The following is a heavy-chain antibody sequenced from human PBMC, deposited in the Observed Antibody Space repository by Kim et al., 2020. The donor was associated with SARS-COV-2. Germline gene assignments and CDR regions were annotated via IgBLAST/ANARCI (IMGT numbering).Heavy chain of an antibody. CDR3: AHWGYGGIKGAFDI. Sequence: PSFQGQVTISADKSISTAYLQWSSLKASDTAMYYCAHWGYGGIKGAFDIWGQGTMVTVSS. J-gene: IGHJ3*02. V-gene: IGHV5-51*01. D-gene: IGHD4-17*01.